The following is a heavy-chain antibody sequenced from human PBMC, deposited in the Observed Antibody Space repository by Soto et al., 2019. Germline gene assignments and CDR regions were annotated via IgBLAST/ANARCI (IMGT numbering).Heavy chain of an antibody. Sequence: GGSLRLSCAASGFTFSSYAMHWVRQAPGKGLEWVAVISYDGSNKYYADSVKGRFTISRDNSKNTLYLQMNSLRAEDTAVYYCARDLGDGYNGGGAFDIWGQGTMVTVSS. CDR3: ARDLGDGYNGGGAFDI. CDR1: GFTFSSYA. V-gene: IGHV3-30-3*01. J-gene: IGHJ3*02. CDR2: ISYDGSNK. D-gene: IGHD5-12*01.